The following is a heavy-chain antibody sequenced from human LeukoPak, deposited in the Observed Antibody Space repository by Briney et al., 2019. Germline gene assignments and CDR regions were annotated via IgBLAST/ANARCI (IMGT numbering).Heavy chain of an antibody. J-gene: IGHJ4*01. V-gene: IGHV1-2*02. Sequence: WASVKVSCKASGYTFTGYYMHWVRQAPGQGLEWMGWINPNSGGTNYAQKFQGRVTMTRDTSISTAYMELSRLRSDDTAVYYCASLRYYYDSSGHDYWGQEPWSPSPQ. CDR3: ASLRYYYDSSGHDY. D-gene: IGHD3-22*01. CDR2: INPNSGGT. CDR1: GYTFTGYY.